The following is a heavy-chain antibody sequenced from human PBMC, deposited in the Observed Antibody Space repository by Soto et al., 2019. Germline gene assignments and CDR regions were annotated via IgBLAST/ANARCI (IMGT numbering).Heavy chain of an antibody. CDR2: INPNSGGT. Sequence: ASVKVSCKASGYTFTGYYMHWVRQAPGQGLEWMGWINPNSGGTNYAQKFQGWVTMTRDTSISTAFMELSRLRSDDTAVYYCARGGSLWFGELSAYYYGMDVWGQGTTVTVSS. CDR3: ARGGSLWFGELSAYYYGMDV. J-gene: IGHJ6*02. V-gene: IGHV1-2*04. D-gene: IGHD3-10*01. CDR1: GYTFTGYY.